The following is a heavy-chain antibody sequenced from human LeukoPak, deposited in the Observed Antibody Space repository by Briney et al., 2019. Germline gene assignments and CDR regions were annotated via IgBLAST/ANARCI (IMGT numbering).Heavy chain of an antibody. CDR3: AKDKGLYYYDSSGYYLDY. CDR1: GFTFSSYA. J-gene: IGHJ4*02. CDR2: ISGSGGST. Sequence: GGSLRLSCAASGFTFSSYATSWVRQAPGKGLEWVSAISGSGGSTYYADSVKGRFTISRDNSKNTLYLQMNSLRAEDTAVYYCAKDKGLYYYDSSGYYLDYWGQGTLVTVSS. D-gene: IGHD3-22*01. V-gene: IGHV3-23*01.